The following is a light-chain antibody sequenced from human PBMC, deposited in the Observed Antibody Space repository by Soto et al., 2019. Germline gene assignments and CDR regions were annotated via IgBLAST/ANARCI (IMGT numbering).Light chain of an antibody. CDR2: AAS. V-gene: IGKV1-8*01. CDR3: QQYYDYPRT. CDR1: QHIGTY. J-gene: IGKJ1*01. Sequence: AIRMTQSPSSFSASTGDRVTNTCRASQHIGTYLAWYQQKPGKAPNLLIYAASTLQSVVPSRFSGSGSGTDLTLTISCLQAEDFATYYCQQYYDYPRTFGQGTKVDIK.